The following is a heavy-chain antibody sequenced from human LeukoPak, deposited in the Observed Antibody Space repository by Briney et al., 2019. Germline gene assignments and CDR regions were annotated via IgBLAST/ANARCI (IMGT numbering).Heavy chain of an antibody. CDR3: ARDRDWAFDY. D-gene: IGHD2-21*02. Sequence: GGSLRLSCAASGFTFSSYSMNWVRQAPGKGLEWISYITSGTISYADSVKGRFTISRDSAKNSLYLQMNSLRDEDTAVYYCARDRDWAFDYWGQGTLVTVSS. CDR2: ITSGTI. V-gene: IGHV3-48*02. J-gene: IGHJ4*02. CDR1: GFTFSSYS.